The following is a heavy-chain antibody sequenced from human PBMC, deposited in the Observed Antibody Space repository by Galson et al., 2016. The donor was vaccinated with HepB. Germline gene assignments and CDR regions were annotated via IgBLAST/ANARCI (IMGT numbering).Heavy chain of an antibody. Sequence: ATLSLTCTVSGGSINPYYWTWIRQTPGKGLEWIGYISHTGSTHYNPSLKSRVTISVDTSKNQFSLKLSTVSAADTAIYYCASVRGYYYGMDVWGQGTTVTVSS. V-gene: IGHV4-59*01. CDR3: ASVRGYYYGMDV. CDR1: GGSINPYY. J-gene: IGHJ6*02. CDR2: ISHTGST.